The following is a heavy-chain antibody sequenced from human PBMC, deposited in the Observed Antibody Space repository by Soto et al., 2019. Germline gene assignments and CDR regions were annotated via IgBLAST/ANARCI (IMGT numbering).Heavy chain of an antibody. Sequence: QVQLVESGGGVVQPGRSLRLSCAASGFTFSTYAMHWVRQAPGKGLEWVAIISYDGSNQYYTDSVKGRFTISRYNAKNTVYLHMNLRSVEDTAPDVCAKAGEFCSGSYPAYGDSCGQGTLVTVSP. CDR2: ISYDGSNQ. V-gene: IGHV3-30-3*01. CDR1: GFTFSTYA. D-gene: IGHD3-3*01. CDR3: AKAGEFCSGSYPAYGDS. J-gene: IGHJ4*02.